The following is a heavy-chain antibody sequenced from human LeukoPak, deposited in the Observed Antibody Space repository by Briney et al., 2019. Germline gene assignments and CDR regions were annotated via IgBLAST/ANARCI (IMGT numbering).Heavy chain of an antibody. Sequence: ASVKVSCKASGYTFTGYYIHWVRQAPGQGLEWMGWINPHSGGTNYAQKLQGRVTMTTDTSTSTAYMELRSLRSDDTAVYYCARSPRAFMYYFDYWGQGTLVTVSS. V-gene: IGHV1-2*02. CDR2: INPHSGGT. CDR1: GYTFTGYY. J-gene: IGHJ4*02. CDR3: ARSPRAFMYYFDY. D-gene: IGHD3-10*02.